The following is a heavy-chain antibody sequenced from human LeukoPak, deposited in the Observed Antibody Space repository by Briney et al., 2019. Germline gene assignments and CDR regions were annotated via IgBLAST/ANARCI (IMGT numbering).Heavy chain of an antibody. Sequence: PSETLSLTCAVYGGSFSSYYWSWIRQPPGKGLEWIGEINHSGSTNYNPSLKSRVTISVDTSKNQFSLKLSSVTAADAAVYYCARSTLTYFDYWGQGTLVTVSS. CDR2: INHSGST. V-gene: IGHV4-34*01. J-gene: IGHJ4*02. CDR3: ARSTLTYFDY. CDR1: GGSFSSYY. D-gene: IGHD2-2*01.